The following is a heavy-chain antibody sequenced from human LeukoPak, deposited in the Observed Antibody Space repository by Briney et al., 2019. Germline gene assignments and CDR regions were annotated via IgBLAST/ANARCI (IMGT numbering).Heavy chain of an antibody. Sequence: ASVKVSCKASGYTFTGYYMHWVRQAPGQGLEWMGWINPNSGGTNYAQKFQGRVTMTRDTSISTAYMELSRLRSDDTAVYYCAKSYGDHYYYYCYMDVWGKGTTVTVSS. V-gene: IGHV1-2*02. CDR1: GYTFTGYY. J-gene: IGHJ6*03. CDR3: AKSYGDHYYYYCYMDV. D-gene: IGHD4-17*01. CDR2: INPNSGGT.